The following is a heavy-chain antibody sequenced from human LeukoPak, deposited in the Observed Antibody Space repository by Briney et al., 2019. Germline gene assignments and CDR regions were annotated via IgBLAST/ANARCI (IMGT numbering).Heavy chain of an antibody. Sequence: SETLSLTCTVSGGSISSYYWSWIRQPPGKGLEWIGYIYYSGSTNYNPSLKSRVTISVDTSKNQFPLKLSSVTAADTAVYYCARVIAAAGLDAFDIWGQGTMVTVSS. CDR1: GGSISSYY. J-gene: IGHJ3*02. CDR3: ARVIAAAGLDAFDI. CDR2: IYYSGST. D-gene: IGHD6-13*01. V-gene: IGHV4-59*01.